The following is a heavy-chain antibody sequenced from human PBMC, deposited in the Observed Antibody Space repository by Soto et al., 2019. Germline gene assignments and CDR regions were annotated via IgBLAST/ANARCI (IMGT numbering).Heavy chain of an antibody. Sequence: QVQLQESGPGLVKPSETLSLTCTVSGGSVSSATDYWTWIRQPPGKGLEWIGYTDYSGNSHRNPSLMSRVTISIDRSKNQFSLTLRSVTAADTAVYSCARQSSYDSEHYHYWFDPWGRGILVTVSS. V-gene: IGHV4-61*01. CDR3: ARQSSYDSEHYHYWFDP. J-gene: IGHJ5*02. D-gene: IGHD3-22*01. CDR1: GGSVSSATDY. CDR2: TDYSGNS.